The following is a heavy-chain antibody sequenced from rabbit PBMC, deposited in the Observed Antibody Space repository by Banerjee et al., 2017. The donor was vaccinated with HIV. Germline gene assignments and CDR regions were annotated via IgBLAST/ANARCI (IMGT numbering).Heavy chain of an antibody. CDR2: IDGGSSGST. Sequence: QEQLVESGGGLVQPEGSLTLTCTASGFSFSSSYYMCWVRQAPGKGLEWIACIDGGSSGSTYYASWAKGRFTTSRDNAQNTVFLQMTSLTAADTATYFCASDAGYTAAGYFNLWGPGTLVTVS. V-gene: IGHV1S45*01. CDR3: ASDAGYTAAGYFNL. J-gene: IGHJ4*01. CDR1: GFSFSSSYY. D-gene: IGHD7-1*01.